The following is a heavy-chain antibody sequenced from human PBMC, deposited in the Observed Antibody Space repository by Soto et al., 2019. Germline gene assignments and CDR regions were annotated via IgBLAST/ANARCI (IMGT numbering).Heavy chain of an antibody. J-gene: IGHJ4*02. D-gene: IGHD2-21*01. V-gene: IGHV4-34*01. CDR2: INHSGST. CDR1: GGSFSGYY. CDR3: ARGYSAVGAY. Sequence: PSETLSLTFAVFGGSFSGYYSIWIRQSPGKGLEWIGEINHSGSTNYNPSLKNRVTISVDTSKNQFSLKLTSVTAADTAVYYCARGYSAVGAYWGQGTPVTVSS.